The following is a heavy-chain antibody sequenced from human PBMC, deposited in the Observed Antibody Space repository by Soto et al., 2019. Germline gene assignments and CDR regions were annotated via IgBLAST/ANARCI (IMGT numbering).Heavy chain of an antibody. J-gene: IGHJ6*01. D-gene: IGHD6-19*01. CDR1: GYSFTSYW. CDR2: IDPSDSYT. CDR3: ARLNRSSGWYRYSYYYGMDG. Sequence: GESLKISCKGSGYSFTSYWISWVRQMPGKGLEWMGRIDPSDSYTNYSPSFQGHVTISADKSISTAYLQWSSLKASDTAMYYCARLNRSSGWYRYSYYYGMDGWQQGTTGTVSS. V-gene: IGHV5-10-1*01.